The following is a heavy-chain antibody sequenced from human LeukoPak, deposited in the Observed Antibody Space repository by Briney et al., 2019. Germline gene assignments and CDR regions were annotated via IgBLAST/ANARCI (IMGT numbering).Heavy chain of an antibody. CDR1: GYTFTTYP. J-gene: IGHJ4*02. CDR2: INPDSGGT. CDR3: ASGSGRYFDY. V-gene: IGHV1-2*06. D-gene: IGHD3-10*01. Sequence: ASVKVSCKASGYTFTTYPINWVRRAPGQGLEWMGRINPDSGGTNYAQKFQGRVTVTRDTSISTAYMELSRLRSDDTAVYYCASGSGRYFDYWGQGTLVTVSS.